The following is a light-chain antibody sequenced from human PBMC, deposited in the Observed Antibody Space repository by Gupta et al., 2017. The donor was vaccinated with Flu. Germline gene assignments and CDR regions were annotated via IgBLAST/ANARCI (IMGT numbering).Light chain of an antibody. CDR3: QQLKSYPLT. V-gene: IGKV1-9*01. CDR2: AAS. CDR1: QGINSY. J-gene: IGKJ4*01. Sequence: DIPLTQSPSFLSAAVGDRVTITCRASQGINSYLAWFQQEPGKAPRIVIYAASTLQSGVPSRFSGSGSGTEFTLTISSLQPEDFATYYCQQLKSYPLTFGGGTKVEIK.